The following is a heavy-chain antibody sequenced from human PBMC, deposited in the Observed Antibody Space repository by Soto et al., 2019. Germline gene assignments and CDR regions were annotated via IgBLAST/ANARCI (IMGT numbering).Heavy chain of an antibody. D-gene: IGHD4-17*01. CDR2: IYYSGST. V-gene: IGHV4-59*01. Sequence: ASETLSLTCTVSGGSISSYYWSWIRQPPGKGLEWIGYIYYSGSTNYNPSLKSRVTISVDTSTNQFSLKLSSVTAADTAVYYCARGPYGDYVGGWFDPWGQGTLVTVSS. CDR1: GGSISSYY. CDR3: ARGPYGDYVGGWFDP. J-gene: IGHJ5*02.